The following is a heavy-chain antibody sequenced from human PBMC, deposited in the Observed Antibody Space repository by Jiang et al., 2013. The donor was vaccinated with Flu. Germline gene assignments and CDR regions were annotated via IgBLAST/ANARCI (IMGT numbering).Heavy chain of an antibody. CDR1: GYTFTSYG. D-gene: IGHD3-10*01. Sequence: SGAEVKKPGASVKVSCKASGYTFTSYGISWVRQAPGQGLEWMGWISAYNGNTNYAQKLQGRVTMTTDTSTSTAYMELRSLRSDDTAVYYCARRNYYGSGPAYNWFDPWGQGTLVTVSS. CDR2: ISAYNGNT. V-gene: IGHV1-18*01. CDR3: ARRNYYGSGPAYNWFDP. J-gene: IGHJ5*02.